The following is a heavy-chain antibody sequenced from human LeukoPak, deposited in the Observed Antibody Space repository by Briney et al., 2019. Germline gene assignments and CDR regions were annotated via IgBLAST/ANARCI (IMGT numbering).Heavy chain of an antibody. CDR1: GFSFSDYG. D-gene: IGHD3-10*01. J-gene: IGHJ3*02. V-gene: IGHV3-33*01. Sequence: PGRSLRLACAASGFSFSDYGMHWVCPAPGKGLDWVAVIWYDGSNKYYADSVKGRFTISRDNSKNTLYLQMNSLRAEDTAVYYCARDIEDASGREGEPDAFDIWGQGTVVTVSS. CDR2: IWYDGSNK. CDR3: ARDIEDASGREGEPDAFDI.